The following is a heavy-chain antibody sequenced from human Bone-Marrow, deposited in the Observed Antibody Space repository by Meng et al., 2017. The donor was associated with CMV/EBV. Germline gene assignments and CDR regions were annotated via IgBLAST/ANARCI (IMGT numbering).Heavy chain of an antibody. D-gene: IGHD6-13*01. J-gene: IGHJ5*02. CDR2: ISSSSSYI. CDR1: GFTFSSYS. CDR3: AREIAAALPT. V-gene: IGHV3-21*01. Sequence: GESLKISCAASGFTFSSYSMNWVRQAPGKGLEWVSSISSSSSYIYYADSVKGRFTISRDNAKNSLYLQMNSLRAEDTAVYYCAREIAAALPTWGQGPLVTVSS.